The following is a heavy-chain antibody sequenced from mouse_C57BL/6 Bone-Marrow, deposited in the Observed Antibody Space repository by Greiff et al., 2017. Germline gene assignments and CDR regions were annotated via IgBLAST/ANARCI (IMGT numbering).Heavy chain of an antibody. Sequence: QVQLQQPGAELVMPGASVKLSCKASGYTFTSYWMHWVKQRPGQGLEWIGEIDPSDSYTNSNQKFKGKSTLTVDKSSSTAYMQLSSLTSEDSAVYYCAREGVMVPYYFDYWGQGTTLTVSS. V-gene: IGHV1-69*01. J-gene: IGHJ2*01. D-gene: IGHD2-2*01. CDR3: AREGVMVPYYFDY. CDR2: IDPSDSYT. CDR1: GYTFTSYW.